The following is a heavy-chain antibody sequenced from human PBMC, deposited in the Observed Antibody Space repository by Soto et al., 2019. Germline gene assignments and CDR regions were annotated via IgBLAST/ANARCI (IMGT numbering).Heavy chain of an antibody. CDR2: ISAYNGNT. CDR1: GYTFTSYG. D-gene: IGHD3-10*01. J-gene: IGHJ5*02. Sequence: APVKVSCKASGYTFTSYGISWVRQAPGQGLEWMGWISAYNGNTNYAQKLQGRVTMTTDTSTSTAYMELRSLRSDDTAVYYCSSDPYYQTTPSWGQGTLVPVSS. V-gene: IGHV1-18*01. CDR3: SSDPYYQTTPS.